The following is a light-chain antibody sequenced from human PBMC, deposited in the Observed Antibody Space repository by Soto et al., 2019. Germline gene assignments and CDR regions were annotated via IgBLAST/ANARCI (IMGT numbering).Light chain of an antibody. CDR2: GAS. Sequence: EVVLTQSPGTLSLSPGERATLSCGASQSVGSSYLAWYQQKPGQAPRLLIYGASARATGFPDRFSGSGSGTEYTLTISRLEPEDFAGYYCQQYISSPRTFGRGTKVEI. V-gene: IGKV3-20*01. CDR1: QSVGSSY. J-gene: IGKJ1*01. CDR3: QQYISSPRT.